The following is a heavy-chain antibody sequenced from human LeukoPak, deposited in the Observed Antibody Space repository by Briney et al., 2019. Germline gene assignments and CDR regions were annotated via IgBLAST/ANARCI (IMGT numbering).Heavy chain of an antibody. D-gene: IGHD3-10*01. Sequence: SQTLSLTCTVSGGSISSGSYYWSWIRQPAGKGLEWIGRIYTSGSTNYNPSLKSRVTISVDTSKNQFSLKLSSVTAADTAVYYCARTNLYYYGSGSYRPSIDYWGQGTLVTVSS. CDR2: IYTSGST. CDR1: GGSISSGSYY. J-gene: IGHJ4*02. CDR3: ARTNLYYYGSGSYRPSIDY. V-gene: IGHV4-61*02.